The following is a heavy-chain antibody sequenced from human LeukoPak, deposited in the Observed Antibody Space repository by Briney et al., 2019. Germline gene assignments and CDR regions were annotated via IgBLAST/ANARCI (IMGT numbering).Heavy chain of an antibody. V-gene: IGHV4-39*01. D-gene: IGHD5-18*01. CDR3: ARAEDTAMVYYFDY. CDR1: GGSISSSSYY. J-gene: IGHJ4*02. CDR2: IYYSGST. Sequence: SETLSLTCTVSGGSISSSSYYWGWIRQPPGKGLEWIGSIYYSGSTYYNPSLKSRFTISVDTSKNQFSLKLSSVTAADTAVYYCARAEDTAMVYYFDYWGQGTLVTVSS.